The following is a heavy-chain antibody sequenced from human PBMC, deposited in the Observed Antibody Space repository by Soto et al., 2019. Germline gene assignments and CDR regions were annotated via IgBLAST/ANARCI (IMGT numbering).Heavy chain of an antibody. V-gene: IGHV3-53*02. D-gene: IGHD3-10*01. J-gene: IGHJ4*02. CDR1: GLSVSDKY. Sequence: EVQLVQTGGGLIKPGGSLSLSCAASGLSVSDKYMSWVRQAPGKGLEWVSLTYTGGNSYFADFVKGRFIVSRDISKNTLFLHMNSLAAEGTAVYYCAREGYAYGLDFWGQGSLVTVSS. CDR3: AREGYAYGLDF. CDR2: TYTGGNS.